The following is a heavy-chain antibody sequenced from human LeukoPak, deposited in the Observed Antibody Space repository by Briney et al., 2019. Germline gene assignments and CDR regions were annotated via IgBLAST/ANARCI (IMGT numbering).Heavy chain of an antibody. CDR1: GYSISSGYY. CDR2: IYHSGNT. J-gene: IGHJ4*02. V-gene: IGHV4-38-2*02. Sequence: PSGTLSLTCSVSGYSISSGYYWGWIRQPPGKGLEWIGSIYHSGNTYYNPSLKSRVSISVDTSKNQFSLKLSSVTAADTAVYHCARDAFYCSSTNCPKVDYWGQGALVTVSS. CDR3: ARDAFYCSSTNCPKVDY. D-gene: IGHD2-2*01.